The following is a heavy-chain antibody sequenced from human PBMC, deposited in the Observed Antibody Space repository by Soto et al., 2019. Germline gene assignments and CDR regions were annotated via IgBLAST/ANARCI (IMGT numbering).Heavy chain of an antibody. CDR1: GGSVSSSSSY. V-gene: IGHV4-39*01. Sequence: QLQLQESGPGLVKPSETLSLTCIVSGGSVSSSSSYWVWIRQPPGEGLEWIGNIYYSETTYYNPSLKCRVTISVDTSRNQFSLKLSSVTAAGTAVYYCARQAQWLARVDYWGQGTLVTVSS. CDR2: IYYSETT. J-gene: IGHJ4*02. D-gene: IGHD6-19*01. CDR3: ARQAQWLARVDY.